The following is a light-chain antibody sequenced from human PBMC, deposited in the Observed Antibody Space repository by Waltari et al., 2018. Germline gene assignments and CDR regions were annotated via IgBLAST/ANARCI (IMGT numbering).Light chain of an antibody. CDR3: SSYTSSSTYVV. CDR2: DVS. V-gene: IGLV2-14*03. J-gene: IGLJ2*01. Sequence: QSALTQPASVSGSPGQSITISCTGTSSDVGDYNYVSWYQTHPGKSPQLIIFDVSNRASGVSNRCSGSKSGDTASLTISGLQAEDEADYYCSSYTSSSTYVVFGGGTKLTVL. CDR1: SSDVGDYNY.